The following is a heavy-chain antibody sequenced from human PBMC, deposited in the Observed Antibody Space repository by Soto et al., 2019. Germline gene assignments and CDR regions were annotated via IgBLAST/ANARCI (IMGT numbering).Heavy chain of an antibody. D-gene: IGHD2-21*01. CDR1: GFTFDNYA. Sequence: GGSLRLSCAASGFTFDNYAMHWVRQAPGKGLEWVSGITWNSNNMGYADAVEGRFTISRDNAKNSLYLQMNSLRPEDTALYFCAKGSYLAVIGTNHFFDYWGQGILVTVSS. J-gene: IGHJ4*02. CDR3: AKGSYLAVIGTNHFFDY. CDR2: ITWNSNNM. V-gene: IGHV3-9*01.